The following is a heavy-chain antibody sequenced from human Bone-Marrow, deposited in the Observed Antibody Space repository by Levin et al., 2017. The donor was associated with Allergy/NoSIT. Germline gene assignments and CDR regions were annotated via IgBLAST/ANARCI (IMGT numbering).Heavy chain of an antibody. D-gene: IGHD3-9*01. J-gene: IGHJ3*02. Sequence: GESLKISCKASGYTFTSYDINWVRQATGQGLEWMGWMNPNSGNTGYAQKFQGRVTMTRNTSISTAYMELSSLRSEDTAVYYCARIFHYYDILTGNNEDAFDIWGQGTMVTVSS. CDR1: GYTFTSYD. CDR3: ARIFHYYDILTGNNEDAFDI. V-gene: IGHV1-8*01. CDR2: MNPNSGNT.